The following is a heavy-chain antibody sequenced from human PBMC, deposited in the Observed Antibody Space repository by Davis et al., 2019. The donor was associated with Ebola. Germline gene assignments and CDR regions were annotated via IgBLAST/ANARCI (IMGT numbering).Heavy chain of an antibody. CDR3: AKDLGYCTNGVCPMRVKEQQLPPDGDDY. J-gene: IGHJ4*02. CDR1: GFTFSSYA. Sequence: PGGSLRLSCAASGFTFSSYAMSWVRQAPGKGLEWVSAISGSGGSTYYADSVKGRFTISRDNSKNTLYLQMNSLRAEDTAVYYCAKDLGYCTNGVCPMRVKEQQLPPDGDDYWGQGTLVTVSS. V-gene: IGHV3-23*01. CDR2: ISGSGGST. D-gene: IGHD2-8*01.